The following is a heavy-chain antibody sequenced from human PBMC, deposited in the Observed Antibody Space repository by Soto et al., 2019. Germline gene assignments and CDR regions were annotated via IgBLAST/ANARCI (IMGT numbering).Heavy chain of an antibody. D-gene: IGHD3-22*01. CDR1: GFSFSSHA. CDR3: ARAAEYYYDSSGYSTTNYYFDY. Sequence: PGGSLRLSCAASGFSFSSHAMHWVRQAPGKGLEWVAIISYDGSTTYHADSVKGRFAISRDNSKNTLYLQMNSLRAEDTAVYYCARAAEYYYDSSGYSTTNYYFDYWGQGTLVTVSS. J-gene: IGHJ4*02. CDR2: ISYDGSTT. V-gene: IGHV3-30*09.